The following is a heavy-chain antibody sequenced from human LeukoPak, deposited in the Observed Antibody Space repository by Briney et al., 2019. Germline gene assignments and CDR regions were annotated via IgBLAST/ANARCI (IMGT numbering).Heavy chain of an antibody. Sequence: GGSLRLSCAASGFTFSSYATHWVRQAPGKGLEWVAVISYDGSNKYYADSVKGRFTISKDNAKNSLFLQMNSLRAEDTAVYYCARDPESGYHYYDYWGQGTLVTVS. V-gene: IGHV3-30-3*01. CDR1: GFTFSSYA. J-gene: IGHJ4*02. CDR3: ARDPESGYHYYDY. CDR2: ISYDGSNK. D-gene: IGHD3-3*01.